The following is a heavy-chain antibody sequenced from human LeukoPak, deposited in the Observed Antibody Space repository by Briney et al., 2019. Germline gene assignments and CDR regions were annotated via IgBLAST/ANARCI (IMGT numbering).Heavy chain of an antibody. V-gene: IGHV3-15*01. CDR3: ARRAGAYSHPYDY. CDR2: IKSKTDGGTT. J-gene: IGHJ4*02. D-gene: IGHD4/OR15-4a*01. CDR1: GFTFSNAW. Sequence: GGSLRLSCAASGFTFSNAWMSWVRQAPGKGLEWVGRIKSKTDGGTTDYAARGKGRFTISRDESKNTLYLQMNSLQSDDTAVYYCARRAGAYSHPYDYWGQGTLVTVSS.